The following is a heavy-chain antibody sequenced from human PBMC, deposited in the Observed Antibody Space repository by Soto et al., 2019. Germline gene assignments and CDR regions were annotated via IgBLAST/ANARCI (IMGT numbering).Heavy chain of an antibody. Sequence: LSLTCAVSGGSVSNTDSYWAWIRQPPGKGLDWIGTIYYSGTTYYNPSLKSRVTISVDTSKNQFSLKLTSVTAADSAVYYCARQEQKYFDNSGYLWWYFDLWGRGTLVTVSS. D-gene: IGHD3-22*01. CDR1: GGSVSNTDSY. V-gene: IGHV4-39*01. CDR3: ARQEQKYFDNSGYLWWYFDL. CDR2: IYYSGTT. J-gene: IGHJ2*01.